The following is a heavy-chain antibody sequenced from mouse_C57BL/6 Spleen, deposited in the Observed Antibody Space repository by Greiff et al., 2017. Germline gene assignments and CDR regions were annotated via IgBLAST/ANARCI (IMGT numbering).Heavy chain of an antibody. V-gene: IGHV1-82*01. Sequence: VKLQESGPELVKPGASVKISCKASGYAFSSSWMNWVKQRPGKGLEWIGRIYPGDGDTNYNGKFKGKATLTADKSSSTAYMQLSSLTSEDSAVYFCATDSNYFAYWGQGTLVTVSA. D-gene: IGHD2-5*01. J-gene: IGHJ3*01. CDR2: IYPGDGDT. CDR3: ATDSNYFAY. CDR1: GYAFSSSW.